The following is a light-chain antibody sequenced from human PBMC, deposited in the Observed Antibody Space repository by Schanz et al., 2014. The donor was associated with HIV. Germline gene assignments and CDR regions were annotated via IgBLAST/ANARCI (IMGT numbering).Light chain of an antibody. Sequence: QSGLTQPASVSGSPGQSITISCTGTSSDIGSYNFVSWHQHHPGKAPKLMIYEGSKRPSGVSNRFSGSKSGNTASLTISGLQAEDEADYYCFSYAGSSTYVFGTGTKLTVL. CDR2: EGS. CDR1: SSDIGSYNF. V-gene: IGLV2-23*01. J-gene: IGLJ1*01. CDR3: FSYAGSSTYV.